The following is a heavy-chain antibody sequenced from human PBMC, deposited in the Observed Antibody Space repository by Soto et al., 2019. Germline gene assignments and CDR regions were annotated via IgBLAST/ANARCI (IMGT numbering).Heavy chain of an antibody. CDR3: AKDLVATITGADY. Sequence: TLRLSCAASVFTFGDYAMHGVRQGPGKGLEWVSGISWNRGSIGYGDSVKGRFTISRDNAKNSLYLQMNSLRAEDTALYYCAKDLVATITGADYWGQGTLVTVSS. J-gene: IGHJ4*02. D-gene: IGHD5-12*01. CDR1: VFTFGDYA. V-gene: IGHV3-9*01. CDR2: ISWNRGSI.